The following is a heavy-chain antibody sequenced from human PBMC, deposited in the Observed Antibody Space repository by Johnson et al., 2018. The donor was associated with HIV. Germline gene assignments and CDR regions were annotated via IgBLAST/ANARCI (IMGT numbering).Heavy chain of an antibody. J-gene: IGHJ3*02. Sequence: QVQLVESGGGVVQPGRSLRLSCAASGFTFSTYGMHWVRQAPGKGLEWVAVISYDGSNKYYEDSVKGRFTISRDNSKTTLYLQMNSLRAEDTAVYYGARSHQFGSQGPDDAFDIWGQGTMVTVSS. CDR2: ISYDGSNK. V-gene: IGHV3-30*03. CDR3: ARSHQFGSQGPDDAFDI. D-gene: IGHD1-26*01. CDR1: GFTFSTYG.